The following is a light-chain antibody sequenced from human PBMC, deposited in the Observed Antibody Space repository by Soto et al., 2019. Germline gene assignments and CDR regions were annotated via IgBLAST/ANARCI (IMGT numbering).Light chain of an antibody. CDR3: HQYNSY. CDR2: DAS. CDR1: ESIATW. V-gene: IGKV1-5*01. Sequence: DVHMTQSPSTLSASVGDRVTITCRASESIATWLAWYQQKPGQAPKLLIYDASRLESGVPSRFSGGGSGTEFPLTISGLQPEDFATYYCHQYNSYFGPGTKLEI. J-gene: IGKJ2*01.